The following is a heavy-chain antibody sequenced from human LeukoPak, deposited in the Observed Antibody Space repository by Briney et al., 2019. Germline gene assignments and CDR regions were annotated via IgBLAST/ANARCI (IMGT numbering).Heavy chain of an antibody. CDR3: VRDGEGVAISVNYWFDP. CDR2: MNPNNGNT. J-gene: IGHJ5*02. D-gene: IGHD3-10*01. Sequence: AAVKVSCKASGFTFTSYDINWVRQASGQGLEWMGWMNPNNGNTGYAQKFQGRVTMTRDTSISTAYMELRGLRSEDTAVYYCVRDGEGVAISVNYWFDPWGQGTLVTVSS. CDR1: GFTFTSYD. V-gene: IGHV1-8*01.